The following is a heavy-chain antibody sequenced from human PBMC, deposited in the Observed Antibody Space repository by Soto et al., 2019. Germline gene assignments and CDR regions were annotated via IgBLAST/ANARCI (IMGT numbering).Heavy chain of an antibody. Sequence: PSETLSLTCAVYGGSFSGYYWSWIRQPPGKGLEWIGEINHSGSTNYNPSLKSRVTISVDTSKNQFSLKLSSVTAADTAVYYCARNYDLLTGYYPHWGQGALVTVSS. CDR3: ARNYDLLTGYYPH. V-gene: IGHV4-34*01. CDR2: INHSGST. J-gene: IGHJ4*02. D-gene: IGHD3-9*01. CDR1: GGSFSGYY.